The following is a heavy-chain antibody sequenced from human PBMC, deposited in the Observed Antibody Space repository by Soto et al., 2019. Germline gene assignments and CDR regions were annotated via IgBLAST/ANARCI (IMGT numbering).Heavy chain of an antibody. CDR2: ISAFNGNT. CDR3: ARDSSGFSPYYFDY. CDR1: GYPFTTYG. V-gene: IGHV1-18*01. Sequence: ASVKVSCKASGYPFTTYGFNWVRQAPEQGLEWMGWISAFNGNTNYAQKFQGRVTMTTDRSTSTAYMELRILESDDTAVYYCARDSSGFSPYYFDYWGQGTLVTVSS. D-gene: IGHD3-22*01. J-gene: IGHJ4*02.